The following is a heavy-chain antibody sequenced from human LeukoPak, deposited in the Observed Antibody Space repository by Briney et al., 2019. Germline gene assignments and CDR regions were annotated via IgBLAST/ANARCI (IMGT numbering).Heavy chain of an antibody. CDR2: IIPIFGTA. CDR3: ATSRYYDSSGYYFVDY. Sequence: GASVKVSCKDSGGTFSSYAISWVRQAPGQGLEWMGGIIPIFGTANYAQKFQGRVTITADESTSTAYMELSSLRSEDTAVYYCATSRYYDSSGYYFVDYWGQGTLVTVSS. CDR1: GGTFSSYA. J-gene: IGHJ4*02. D-gene: IGHD3-22*01. V-gene: IGHV1-69*13.